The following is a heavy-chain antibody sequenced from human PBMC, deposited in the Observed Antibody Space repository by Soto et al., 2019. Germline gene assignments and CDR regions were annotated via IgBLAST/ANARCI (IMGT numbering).Heavy chain of an antibody. Sequence: ETLSLTCTVSGGSISSYYWSWIRQPAGKGLEWIGRIYTSGSTNYNPSLKSRVTMSVDTSKSQFSLKLSSVTAADTAVCYCARYSVTTGGFDYWGQGTLVTVSS. J-gene: IGHJ4*02. CDR3: ARYSVTTGGFDY. CDR2: IYTSGST. D-gene: IGHD4-17*01. V-gene: IGHV4-4*07. CDR1: GGSISSYY.